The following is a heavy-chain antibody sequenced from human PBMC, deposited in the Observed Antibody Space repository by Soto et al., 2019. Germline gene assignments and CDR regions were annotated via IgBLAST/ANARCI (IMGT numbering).Heavy chain of an antibody. V-gene: IGHV3-74*03. D-gene: IGHD3-16*01. J-gene: IGHJ4*02. CDR1: GFTFSRYW. Sequence: EVQLVESGGGLVQPGGSLRLSCAVSGFTFSRYWMHWFRQDPGNGLVWVSSINTDGTNTQYADSVRGRFTVSRDNAKNRDDLKMISLRSKDHAVYYSAKDLLMRESDYWGQGTLV. CDR3: AKDLLMRESDY. CDR2: INTDGTNT.